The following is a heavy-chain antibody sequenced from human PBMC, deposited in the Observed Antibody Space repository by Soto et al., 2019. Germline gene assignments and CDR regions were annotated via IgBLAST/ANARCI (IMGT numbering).Heavy chain of an antibody. D-gene: IGHD3-16*01. V-gene: IGHV4-39*01. CDR1: GGSISSSSYY. CDR3: ARSVDGYGSYGEFDN. J-gene: IGHJ3*02. CDR2: IYYSGST. Sequence: SETLSLTCTVSGGSISSSSYYWGWIRQPPGKGLEWIGSIYYSGSTYYNPSLKSRVTISVDTSKNQFSLKLSSVTAADTAVYYCARSVDGYGSYGEFDNWGQGTMVTVSS.